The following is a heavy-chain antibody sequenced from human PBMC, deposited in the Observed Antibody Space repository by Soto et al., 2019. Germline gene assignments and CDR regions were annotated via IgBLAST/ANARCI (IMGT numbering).Heavy chain of an antibody. D-gene: IGHD6-19*01. V-gene: IGHV3-23*01. CDR3: ARDERTAVAGTAT. CDR1: GFTFSNYA. CDR2: ISGPGGST. J-gene: IGHJ5*02. Sequence: EVQLLESGGGLVQPGGSLRLSCGASGFTFSNYAMTWVRQAAGKGLEWVSSISGPGGSTYYADSVQGRFTVSRDNSKNTLFLQMNSLRPEDTALYHCARDERTAVAGTATLGQGILVTVTS.